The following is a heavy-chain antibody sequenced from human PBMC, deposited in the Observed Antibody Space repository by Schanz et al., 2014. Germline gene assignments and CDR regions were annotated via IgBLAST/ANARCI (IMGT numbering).Heavy chain of an antibody. CDR3: ARGRTFDY. CDR1: GGTFNSYT. J-gene: IGHJ4*02. V-gene: IGHV1-69*02. CDR2: IIPILDVG. Sequence: QVQLVQSGAEVKKPGSSMKVSCKASGGTFNSYTINWVRQAPGQGLEWMGRIIPILDVGNYAQRFQGRVTITADKSSDTAYMELSSLRSEDTAVYYCARGRTFDYWGQGTLVIVSS.